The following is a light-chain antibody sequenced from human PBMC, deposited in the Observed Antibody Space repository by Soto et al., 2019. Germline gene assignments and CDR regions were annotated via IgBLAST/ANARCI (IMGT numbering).Light chain of an antibody. Sequence: DIQLTQSPSFLSASVGDRVTITCRASQGISNYLAWYQQRPGKAPKLLIYAAYTLQTGVPSRFSGSGSGTEFTLTISSLQPEDFATYHCQQLTSYPRSTFGQGTRLEI. J-gene: IGKJ5*01. V-gene: IGKV1-9*01. CDR3: QQLTSYPRST. CDR2: AAY. CDR1: QGISNY.